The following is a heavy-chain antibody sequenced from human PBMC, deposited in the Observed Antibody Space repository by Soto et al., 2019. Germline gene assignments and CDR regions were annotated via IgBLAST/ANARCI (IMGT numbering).Heavy chain of an antibody. Sequence: EVQLVESGGGLVQPGGSLRLSCAASGFTFSSYWMSWVRQAPGKGLEWVANIKQDGSEKYYVDSVKGRFTISRDNAKNSLYLERNSLRAEDSAVYYCAREGYYDILTGYYPVYYMDVWGKGTTVTVSS. CDR2: IKQDGSEK. CDR3: AREGYYDILTGYYPVYYMDV. D-gene: IGHD3-9*01. V-gene: IGHV3-7*01. J-gene: IGHJ6*03. CDR1: GFTFSSYW.